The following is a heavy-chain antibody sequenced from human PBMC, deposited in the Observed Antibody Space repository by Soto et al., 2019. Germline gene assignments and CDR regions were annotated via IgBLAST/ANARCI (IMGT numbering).Heavy chain of an antibody. CDR2: IWYDGSNK. CDR3: ASEHIVVVPAAMAPIDY. J-gene: IGHJ4*02. V-gene: IGHV3-33*01. CDR1: GFTFSSYG. Sequence: PGGSLRLSCAASGFTFSSYGMHWVRQAPGKGLEWVAVIWYDGSNKYYADSVKGRFTISRDNSKNTLYLQMNSLRAEDTAVYYCASEHIVVVPAAMAPIDYWGQGTLVTVSS. D-gene: IGHD2-2*01.